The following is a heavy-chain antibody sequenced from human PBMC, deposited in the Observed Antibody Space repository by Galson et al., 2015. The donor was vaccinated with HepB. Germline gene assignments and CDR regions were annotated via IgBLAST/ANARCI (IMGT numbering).Heavy chain of an antibody. CDR1: GYTFTSYT. Sequence: SVKVSCKASGYTFTSYTIHWVRQAPGQRLEWMGWINAGNGYTKYSQKFQGRVTITRGTSASTAYMELSSLRSEDTTVYYCARESRDDSSGWYYNYWGQGTLVTVSS. CDR3: ARESRDDSSGWYYNY. CDR2: INAGNGYT. J-gene: IGHJ4*02. D-gene: IGHD6-19*01. V-gene: IGHV1-3*01.